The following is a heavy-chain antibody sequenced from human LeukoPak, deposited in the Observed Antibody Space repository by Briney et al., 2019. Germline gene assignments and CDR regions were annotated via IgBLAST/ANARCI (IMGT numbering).Heavy chain of an antibody. J-gene: IGHJ4*02. CDR3: AKDNPIEEVPGLGPGQ. CDR1: GFTFSTYS. CDR2: IRYDGSNK. D-gene: IGHD1-14*01. V-gene: IGHV3-30*02. Sequence: GGSLRLSCAASGFTFSTYSMNWVRQAPGKGLEWVAFIRYDGSNKYYADSVKGRFTISRDNSKNTLFLQMNSLRAEDTAVYYCAKDNPIEEVPGLGPGQWGQGTLVTVSS.